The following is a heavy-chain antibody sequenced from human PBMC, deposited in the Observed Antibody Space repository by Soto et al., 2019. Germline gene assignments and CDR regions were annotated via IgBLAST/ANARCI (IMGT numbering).Heavy chain of an antibody. V-gene: IGHV4-30-4*01. CDR3: ARDQLITMVRGADPYYYYYGMDV. D-gene: IGHD3-10*01. CDR1: GGSISSGHYY. CDR2: IYYSGST. J-gene: IGHJ6*02. Sequence: SHTLALTCTVSGGSISSGHYYWSWIRQPPGKGLEWSGYIYYSGSTYYNPSLKSRVTISVDTSKNQFSLKLSSVTAADTAVYYCARDQLITMVRGADPYYYYYGMDVWGQGTTVTVSS.